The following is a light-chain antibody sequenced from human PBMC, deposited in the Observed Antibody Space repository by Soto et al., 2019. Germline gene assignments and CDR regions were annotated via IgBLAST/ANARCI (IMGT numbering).Light chain of an antibody. CDR3: QQRSNWPPPIT. V-gene: IGKV3-11*01. Sequence: EIVMTQSPATLSVTPGERATLSWRASQSVSINLAWYQQKPGQAPRLLIYDASNRATGIPARFSGSGSGTDFTLTISSLEPEDFAVYYCQQRSNWPPPITFGQGTRLEI. CDR2: DAS. CDR1: QSVSIN. J-gene: IGKJ5*01.